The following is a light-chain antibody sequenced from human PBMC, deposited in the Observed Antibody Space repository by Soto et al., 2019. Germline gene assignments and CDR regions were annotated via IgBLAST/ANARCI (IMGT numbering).Light chain of an antibody. CDR1: SGHSTYT. Sequence: QLVLTQSPSASASLGASVKLTCTLSSGHSTYTIAWHQQQPEKGPRYLMNLNSDGSHTKGDGIPDRFSGSSSGAERYLTIFSLQSEDEAAYYCQTWGTGYVVFGGGTKLTVL. J-gene: IGLJ2*01. V-gene: IGLV4-69*01. CDR2: LNSDGSH. CDR3: QTWGTGYVV.